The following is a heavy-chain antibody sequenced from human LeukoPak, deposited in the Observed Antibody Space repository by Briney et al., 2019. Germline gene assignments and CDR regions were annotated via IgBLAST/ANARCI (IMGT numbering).Heavy chain of an antibody. V-gene: IGHV4-4*07. CDR2: IFNSEIT. J-gene: IGHJ3*02. CDR3: VRDGGVVVSTAPAVFDI. D-gene: IGHD2-2*01. CDR1: GGSISSYY. Sequence: PSETLSLTCTVSGGSISSYYWSWIRQPAGKGLEWIGRIFNSEITNYNPSLKSRVTMSVDTSKNQFSLKLTSVTAADTAVYYCVRDGGVVVSTAPAVFDIWGQGTMVTVS.